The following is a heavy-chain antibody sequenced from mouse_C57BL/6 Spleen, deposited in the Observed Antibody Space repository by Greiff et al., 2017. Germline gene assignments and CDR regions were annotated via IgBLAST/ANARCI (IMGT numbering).Heavy chain of an antibody. CDR3: AREDYYGSSYYAMDY. CDR1: GFSLTSYG. D-gene: IGHD1-1*01. Sequence: VQRVESGPGLVQPSQSLSITCTVSGFSLTSYGVHWVRQSPGKGLEWLGVIWSGGSTDYNAAFISRLSISKDNSKSQVFFKMNSLQADDTAIYYCAREDYYGSSYYAMDYWGQGTSVTVSS. J-gene: IGHJ4*01. CDR2: IWSGGST. V-gene: IGHV2-2*01.